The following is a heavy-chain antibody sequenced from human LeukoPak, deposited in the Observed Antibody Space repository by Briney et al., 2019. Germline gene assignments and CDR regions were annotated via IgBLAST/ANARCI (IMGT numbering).Heavy chain of an antibody. CDR3: ARRSRVGATTDAFDI. J-gene: IGHJ3*02. D-gene: IGHD1-26*01. V-gene: IGHV5-51*01. Sequence: GESLKISCKGSGYSFTSYWIGWVRQMPGKGLEWMGIIYPGDSDTRYSPSFQGQVTISADKSISTAYLQWSSLKASDTAMYYCARRSRVGATTDAFDIWGQGTMVTVSS. CDR2: IYPGDSDT. CDR1: GYSFTSYW.